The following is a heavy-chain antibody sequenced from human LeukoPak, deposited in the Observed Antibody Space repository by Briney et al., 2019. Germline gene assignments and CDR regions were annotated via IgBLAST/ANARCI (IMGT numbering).Heavy chain of an antibody. D-gene: IGHD1-26*01. CDR2: INNSGNTI. CDR1: GFPFRDQE. Sequence: GALRISCAASGFPFRDQEMNWVRQAPGKGLEWVSSINNSGNTIYYADSVKGRFTISRDNSKNSLYLQMNSLRAEDTAVYYCASGAQSDYWGQGTLVTVSS. J-gene: IGHJ4*02. V-gene: IGHV3-48*03. CDR3: ASGAQSDY.